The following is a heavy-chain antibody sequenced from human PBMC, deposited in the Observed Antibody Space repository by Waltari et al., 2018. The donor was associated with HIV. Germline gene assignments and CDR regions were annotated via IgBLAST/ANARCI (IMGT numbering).Heavy chain of an antibody. CDR3: AKGPTLTSPPTYFNY. Sequence: EVHMVESGGGLVQPGRSLRLSCAASGFTFADFDMHWVRQTPGKGLEWVSVISWNSCSIGDADSVKGRFTISRDNAKNSLFLQMNSLRPEDTAFYYCAKGPTLTSPPTYFNYWGQGTLVTVSS. J-gene: IGHJ4*02. D-gene: IGHD2-2*01. V-gene: IGHV3-9*01. CDR1: GFTFADFD. CDR2: ISWNSCSI.